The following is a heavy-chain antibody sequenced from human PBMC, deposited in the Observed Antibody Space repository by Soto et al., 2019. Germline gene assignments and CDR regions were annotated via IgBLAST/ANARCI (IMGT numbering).Heavy chain of an antibody. CDR1: GFTYSNFG. CDR2: IWYDGSTQ. Sequence: QVQLVESGGGLVQPGRSLRLSCAASGFTYSNFGMHWVRQAPGKGLEWVAFIWYDGSTQYYADSVKGRFTISRVNSKNTLYLQMNSLRAEYTAVYYCATYREGHRGQGTLVTVSS. J-gene: IGHJ4*02. CDR3: ATYREGH. V-gene: IGHV3-33*01.